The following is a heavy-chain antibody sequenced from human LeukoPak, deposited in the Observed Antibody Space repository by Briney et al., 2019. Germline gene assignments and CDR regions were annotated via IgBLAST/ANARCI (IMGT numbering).Heavy chain of an antibody. D-gene: IGHD3-22*01. CDR2: IKSKTDGGTT. J-gene: IGHJ4*02. Sequence: GGSLRLSCAASGFTVSSNYMSWVRQAPGKGREWVGRIKSKTDGGTTDYAAPVKGRFTISRDDSKNTLYLQMNRLKTEDTAVYYCTTEVRARRYYFDYWGQGTLVTVS. CDR1: GFTVSSNY. CDR3: TTEVRARRYYFDY. V-gene: IGHV3-15*01.